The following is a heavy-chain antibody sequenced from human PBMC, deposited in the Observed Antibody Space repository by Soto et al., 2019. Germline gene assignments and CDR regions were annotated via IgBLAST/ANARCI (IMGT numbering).Heavy chain of an antibody. CDR3: ARGGTYYDILTGSLDY. J-gene: IGHJ4*02. CDR1: GFTFSSYG. CDR2: IWYDGSNK. Sequence: PGGSLRLSCAASGFTFSSYGMHWVRQAPGKGLEWVSVIWYDGSNKYYADSVKGRFTISRDNSKNTLYLQMNSLRAEDTAVYYCARGGTYYDILTGSLDYWGQGTLVTVSS. V-gene: IGHV3-33*01. D-gene: IGHD3-9*01.